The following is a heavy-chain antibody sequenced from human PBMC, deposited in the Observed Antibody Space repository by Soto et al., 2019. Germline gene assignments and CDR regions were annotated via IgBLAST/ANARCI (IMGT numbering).Heavy chain of an antibody. CDR1: GGTFSSYA. V-gene: IGHV1-69*01. CDR2: VIPIFGTE. CDR3: ARDRGGTMAFQH. J-gene: IGHJ1*01. Sequence: QVQLVQSGAEVKKPGSSVNVSCKASGGTFSSYAISWVRQAPGQGLEWMGGVIPIFGTENYAQKFQGSVTITADEYTSTAYMELSSLRSEDTAVYYCARDRGGTMAFQHWGQGTLVTVSS. D-gene: IGHD3-10*01.